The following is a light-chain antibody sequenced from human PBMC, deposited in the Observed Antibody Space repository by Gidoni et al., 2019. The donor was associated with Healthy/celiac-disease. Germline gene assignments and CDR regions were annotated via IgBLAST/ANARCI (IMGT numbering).Light chain of an antibody. CDR3: QQRSNWPRSIT. V-gene: IGKV3-11*01. CDR1: QSVSSY. Sequence: EIVLTQSQATLSLSPGGRATLSCRASQSVSSYLAWYQQKPGQAPRLLIYDASNRATGIPARFSGSGSGTDFTLTISSLEPEDFAVYYCQQRSNWPRSITFGQGTRLEIK. J-gene: IGKJ5*01. CDR2: DAS.